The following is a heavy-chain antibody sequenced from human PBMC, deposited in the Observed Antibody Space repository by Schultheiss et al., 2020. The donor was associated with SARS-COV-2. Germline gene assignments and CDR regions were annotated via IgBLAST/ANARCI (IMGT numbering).Heavy chain of an antibody. CDR3: AKGYCSSTSCYHFDY. D-gene: IGHD2-2*01. V-gene: IGHV3-53*01. CDR2: IYSGGST. J-gene: IGHJ4*02. Sequence: GGSLRLSCAASGFTFSDYYMSWIRQAPGKGLEWVSVIYSGGSTYYADSVKGRFTISRDNSKNTLYLQMNSLRAEDTAVYYCAKGYCSSTSCYHFDYWGQGTLVTVSS. CDR1: GFTFSDYY.